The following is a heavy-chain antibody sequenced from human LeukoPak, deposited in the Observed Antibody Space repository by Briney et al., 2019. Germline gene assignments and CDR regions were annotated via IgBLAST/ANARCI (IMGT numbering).Heavy chain of an antibody. CDR1: GFTFSNYA. V-gene: IGHV3-23*01. CDR2: ISGSGDNT. Sequence: GGSLRLSCAASGFTFSNYAMSWVRQAPGKGLEWVSAISGSGDNTYYADSVKGRFAVSRDNSKNTLYVQMKGLRAEDTAVYYCAKDSKIVGATFRSYHYMDVWGKGTAVTVSS. D-gene: IGHD1-26*01. J-gene: IGHJ6*03. CDR3: AKDSKIVGATFRSYHYMDV.